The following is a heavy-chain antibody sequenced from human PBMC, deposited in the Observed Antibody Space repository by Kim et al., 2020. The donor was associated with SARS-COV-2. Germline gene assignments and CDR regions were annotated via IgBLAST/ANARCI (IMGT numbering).Heavy chain of an antibody. D-gene: IGHD3-10*01. CDR1: GGSFSGYY. CDR2: INHSGST. V-gene: IGHV4-34*01. J-gene: IGHJ4*02. CDR3: ARGRDYYGSGSYHYYFDY. Sequence: SETLSLTCAVYGGSFSGYYWSWIRQPPGKGLEWIGEINHSGSTNYNPSLKSRVTISVDTSKNQFSLKLSSVTAADTAVYYCARGRDYYGSGSYHYYFDYWGQGTLVTVSS.